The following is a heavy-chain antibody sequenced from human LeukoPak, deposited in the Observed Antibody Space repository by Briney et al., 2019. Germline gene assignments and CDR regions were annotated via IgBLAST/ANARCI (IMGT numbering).Heavy chain of an antibody. Sequence: GGSLRLSCAASGFTFSSYAMSWVRQAPGKGLEWVSAISGSGGSTYYADSVKGRFTISRDNSKNTLYLQMNSLRAEDTAVYYCAKTGGEWFTRLYYFDYWGQGTLVTASS. CDR3: AKTGGEWFTRLYYFDY. CDR1: GFTFSSYA. D-gene: IGHD3-3*01. CDR2: ISGSGGST. V-gene: IGHV3-23*01. J-gene: IGHJ4*02.